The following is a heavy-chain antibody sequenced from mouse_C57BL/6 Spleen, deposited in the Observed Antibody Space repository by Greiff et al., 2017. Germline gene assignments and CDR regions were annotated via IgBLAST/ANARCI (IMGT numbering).Heavy chain of an antibody. CDR1: GYSITRGDY. J-gene: IGHJ2*01. V-gene: IGHV3-6*01. Sequence: EVKLMESGPGLVKPSQSLSLTCSVTGYSITRGDYWNWLRQFPGNKLEWMGYISYDGSNNYNPSLKNRISITRDPSKNQFFLKLNSVTTEDTSTDNGARRDRIVTTYFDYGGQGTTLTVSS. D-gene: IGHD2-5*01. CDR3: ARRDRIVTTYFDY. CDR2: ISYDGSN.